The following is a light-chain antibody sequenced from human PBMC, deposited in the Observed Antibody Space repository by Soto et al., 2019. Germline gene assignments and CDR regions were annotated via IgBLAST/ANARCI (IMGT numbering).Light chain of an antibody. Sequence: AIQMTQSPSSLSASVGDRVTMTCRASQDNRDDLSWYQQRPGRAPKLLLFAASRLEGGVPSRFSGSYSGRDFTLTISGLQPDDFATYYCLHYYNYPPTFGQGTTV. CDR3: LHYYNYPPT. J-gene: IGKJ1*01. CDR2: AAS. V-gene: IGKV1-6*01. CDR1: QDNRDD.